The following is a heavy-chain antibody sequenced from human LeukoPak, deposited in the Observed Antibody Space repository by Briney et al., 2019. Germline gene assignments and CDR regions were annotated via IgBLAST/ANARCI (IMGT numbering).Heavy chain of an antibody. D-gene: IGHD6-19*01. CDR3: TKSVFSGSGWYDY. V-gene: IGHV3-64*04. CDR1: GFTFSTHA. J-gene: IGHJ4*02. Sequence: PGGSLRLSCSASGFTFSTHAMHWVRQAPGKGLEYVSAITSNGVNTYYADSVKGRFTISRDNSKNTLYLQMNSLRAEDTAVYYCTKSVFSGSGWYDYWGQGTLVTGSS. CDR2: ITSNGVNT.